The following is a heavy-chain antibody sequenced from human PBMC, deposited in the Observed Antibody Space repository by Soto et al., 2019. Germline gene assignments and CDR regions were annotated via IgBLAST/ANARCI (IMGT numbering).Heavy chain of an antibody. D-gene: IGHD3-22*01. J-gene: IGHJ4*02. Sequence: SETLSLTCTVSGGSISSSSYYWGWIRQPPGKGLEWIGSIYYSGSTYYNPSLKSRVTISVDTSKNQFSLKLSSVTAADTAVYYCARHDDSSGYTGSLDYCGQGTLVTVYS. CDR2: IYYSGST. CDR3: ARHDDSSGYTGSLDY. CDR1: GGSISSSSYY. V-gene: IGHV4-39*01.